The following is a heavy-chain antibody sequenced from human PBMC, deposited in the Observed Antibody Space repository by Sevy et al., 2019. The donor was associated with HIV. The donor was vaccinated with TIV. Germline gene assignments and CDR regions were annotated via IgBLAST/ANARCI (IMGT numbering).Heavy chain of an antibody. Sequence: GGSLRLSCAASGFTISTNYMSWVRQAPRKGLEWVSVIYSGGSTYYADSVKGRFTISRDNSKNTLYLQMNSLRAEDTAVYYCARVPSRIRRYYYMDVWGKGTTVTVSS. D-gene: IGHD4-17*01. CDR2: IYSGGST. CDR1: GFTISTNY. J-gene: IGHJ6*03. V-gene: IGHV3-53*01. CDR3: ARVPSRIRRYYYMDV.